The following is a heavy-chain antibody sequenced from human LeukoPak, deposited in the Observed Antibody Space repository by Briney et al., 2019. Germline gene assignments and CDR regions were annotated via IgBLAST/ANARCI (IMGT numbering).Heavy chain of an antibody. J-gene: IGHJ4*02. CDR3: AKRSSSWHFDY. CDR2: ICGGGGST. D-gene: IGHD6-13*01. Sequence: GGSLRLSCAASGFTFSSYAMSWVRQAPGKGLEWVSGICGGGGSTYYADSVKGRFTISRDNSKNTLYLQMNSLRAEDTAVYYCAKRSSSWHFDYWGQGTLVTVSS. V-gene: IGHV3-23*01. CDR1: GFTFSSYA.